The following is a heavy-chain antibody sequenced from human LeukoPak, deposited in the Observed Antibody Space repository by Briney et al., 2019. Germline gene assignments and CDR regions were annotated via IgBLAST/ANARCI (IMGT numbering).Heavy chain of an antibody. CDR1: GGSISSYY. V-gene: IGHV4-4*07. J-gene: IGHJ6*03. Sequence: SETLSLTCTVSGGSISSYYWSWIRQPAGKGLEWIGRVYTSGSTNYNPSLKSRVTMSVDTSKNQFSLELSSVTAADTAVYYCAREYVVPVGYYYYYMDVWGKGTTVTVSS. CDR2: VYTSGST. CDR3: AREYVVPVGYYYYYMDV. D-gene: IGHD2-2*01.